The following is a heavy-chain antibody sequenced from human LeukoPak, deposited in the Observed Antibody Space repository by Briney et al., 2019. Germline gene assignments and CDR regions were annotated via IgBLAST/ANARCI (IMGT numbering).Heavy chain of an antibody. CDR1: GYTFTSYG. D-gene: IGHD3-10*01. CDR2: INPSDGST. CDR3: ATGGVKFGELFDAFEI. V-gene: IGHV1-46*01. J-gene: IGHJ3*02. Sequence: ASVKVSCKASGYTFTSYGISWVRQAPGQGLEWMGIINPSDGSTNYAQKFQGRVTMTRDTSTSTVYMELSSLGSEDTAVYYCATGGVKFGELFDAFEIWGQGTMVVVSS.